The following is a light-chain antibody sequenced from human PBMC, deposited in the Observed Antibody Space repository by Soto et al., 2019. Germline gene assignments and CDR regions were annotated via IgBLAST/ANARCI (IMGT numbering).Light chain of an antibody. Sequence: EIELTQSPGTLSLSPGERATLSCRASQSVSSSYLAWYQQKPDQAPRLLIYDTFSRATDIPDRFSGSGSGTDFTLTISGLEPEDFAVYYCQQYGTSPQTFGQGTKVDIK. CDR3: QQYGTSPQT. CDR2: DTF. CDR1: QSVSSSY. J-gene: IGKJ1*01. V-gene: IGKV3-20*01.